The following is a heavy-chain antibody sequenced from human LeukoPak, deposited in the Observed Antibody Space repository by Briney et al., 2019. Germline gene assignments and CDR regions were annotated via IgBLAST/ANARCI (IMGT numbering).Heavy chain of an antibody. CDR3: AREGYSSSWQEFDY. CDR1: GGPFSGYY. Sequence: LSLTCAVYGGPFSGYYWSWIRQAPGKGLEWVSYISSSSSYTNYADSVKGRFTISRDNAKNSLYLQMNSLRAEDTAVYYCAREGYSSSWQEFDYWGQGTLVTVSS. D-gene: IGHD6-13*01. CDR2: ISSSSSYT. J-gene: IGHJ4*02. V-gene: IGHV3-11*05.